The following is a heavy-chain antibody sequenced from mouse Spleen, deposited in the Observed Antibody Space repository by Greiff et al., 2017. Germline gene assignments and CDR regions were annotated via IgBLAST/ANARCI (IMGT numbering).Heavy chain of an antibody. CDR1: GFSLTSYG. J-gene: IGHJ4*01. V-gene: IGHV2-6*01. D-gene: IGHD1-1*01. Sequence: VQGVESGPGLVAPSQSLSITCTVSGFSLTSYGVDWVRQSPGKGLEWLGVIWGGGSTNYNSALKSRLSISKDNSKSQVFLKMNSLQTDDTAMYYCASDLDTTGYAMDYWGQGTSVTVSS. CDR3: ASDLDTTGYAMDY. CDR2: IWGGGST.